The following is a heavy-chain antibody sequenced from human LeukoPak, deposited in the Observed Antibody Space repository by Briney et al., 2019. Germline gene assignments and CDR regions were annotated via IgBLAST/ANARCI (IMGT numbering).Heavy chain of an antibody. D-gene: IGHD6-19*01. CDR2: IYYSGST. CDR1: GGSISSSSYY. Sequence: SETLSLTCTVSGGSISSSSYYWGWIRQPPGKGLEWIGSIYYSGSTYYNPSLKSRVTISVDTSKNQFSLKLSSVTAADTAVYYCARSRIAVAGEGLGYWGQGTLVTVSS. V-gene: IGHV4-39*07. J-gene: IGHJ4*02. CDR3: ARSRIAVAGEGLGY.